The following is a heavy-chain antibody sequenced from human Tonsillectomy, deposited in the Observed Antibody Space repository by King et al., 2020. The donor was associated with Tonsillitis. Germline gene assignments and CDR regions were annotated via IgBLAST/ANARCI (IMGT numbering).Heavy chain of an antibody. CDR1: GFTFSSYG. J-gene: IGHJ4*02. Sequence: VQLVESGGGVVQPGGSLRLSCAASGFTFSSYGMHWVRQAPGKGLEWVAFIRYDGSNKYYADSVKGRFTISRDNSKNTLYRQMNSLRAEDTAVYYCAKPSSGWPFDYWGQGTLVTVSS. D-gene: IGHD6-19*01. CDR2: IRYDGSNK. CDR3: AKPSSGWPFDY. V-gene: IGHV3-30*02.